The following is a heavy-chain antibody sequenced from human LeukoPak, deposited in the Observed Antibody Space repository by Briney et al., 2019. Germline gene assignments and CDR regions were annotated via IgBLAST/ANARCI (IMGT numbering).Heavy chain of an antibody. D-gene: IGHD4-23*01. Sequence: GGSLRLSCAASGFTFSGYGMHWVRQAPGKGLEWVAVISYDGSHKNYADSVKGRFTISRDNSKNTLYLQMNSLRAEDTAVYYCAKGPFAVGTPYYFVYWGQGTLVTVSS. CDR3: AKGPFAVGTPYYFVY. CDR2: ISYDGSHK. V-gene: IGHV3-30*18. J-gene: IGHJ4*02. CDR1: GFTFSGYG.